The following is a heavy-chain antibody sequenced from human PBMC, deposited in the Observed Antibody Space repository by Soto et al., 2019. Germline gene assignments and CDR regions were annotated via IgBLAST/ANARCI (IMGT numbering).Heavy chain of an antibody. D-gene: IGHD3-10*01. J-gene: IGHJ6*02. CDR3: ARDNGFGESDV. V-gene: IGHV1-18*01. CDR1: GYSFTSYG. Sequence: QVQLVQSGAEVKKPGASVKVSCKASGYSFTSYGLSWVRQAPGQGLEWMGWISAYNGNTNYAQKLQGRVTMTTDTTKRTDYMELRSLRSEDKDVYYCARDNGFGESDVWGQGTTVTVSS. CDR2: ISAYNGNT.